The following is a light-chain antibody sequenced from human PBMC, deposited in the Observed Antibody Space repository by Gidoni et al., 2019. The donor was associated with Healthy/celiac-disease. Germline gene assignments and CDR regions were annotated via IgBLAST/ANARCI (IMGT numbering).Light chain of an antibody. CDR2: KDS. J-gene: IGLJ2*01. V-gene: IGLV3-25*03. Sequence: SYELTQPPSVSVSPGQTARITCSGAAFPKQYAYWNQQKPGQAPVLVIHKDSERRSGIPERFSGSSSGTTVTLTISGVQAEDEADYYCQSADSSGTYVVFGGGTKLTVL. CDR1: AFPKQY. CDR3: QSADSSGTYVV.